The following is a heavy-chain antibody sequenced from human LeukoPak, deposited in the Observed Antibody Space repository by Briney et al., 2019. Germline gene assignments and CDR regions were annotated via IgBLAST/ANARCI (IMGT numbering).Heavy chain of an antibody. D-gene: IGHD1-26*01. V-gene: IGHV3-21*01. CDR2: VSSTSTYI. J-gene: IGHJ4*02. CDR3: ARALFMGY. CDR1: GFTFSSCS. Sequence: GGSLRLSCAASGFTFSSCSMIWVRQAPGKGLEWVSSVSSTSTYIYYADSVKGRFTISRDNDKNSLYLQMNSLRAEDTAVYYCARALFMGYWGQGTLVTVSS.